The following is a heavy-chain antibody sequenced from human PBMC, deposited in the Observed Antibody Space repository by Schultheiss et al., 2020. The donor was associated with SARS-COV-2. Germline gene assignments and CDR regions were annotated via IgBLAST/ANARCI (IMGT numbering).Heavy chain of an antibody. CDR2: IHYSGIT. D-gene: IGHD2-2*01. Sequence: SETLSLTCTVSGGSISSSNWWSWVRQPPGKGLEWIGTIHYSGITYYSPSLTSRAAIAVDTSRNQFSLKLSSVTVADTAVYYCTRLGRQTSASYPDYWGQGTLVTVSS. J-gene: IGHJ4*02. CDR1: GGSISSSNW. CDR3: TRLGRQTSASYPDY. V-gene: IGHV4-39*01.